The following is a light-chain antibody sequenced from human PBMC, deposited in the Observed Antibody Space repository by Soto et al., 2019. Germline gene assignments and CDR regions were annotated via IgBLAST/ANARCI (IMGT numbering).Light chain of an antibody. V-gene: IGKV3-20*01. J-gene: IGKJ4*01. CDR1: QSVSSSY. CDR3: QQYGSSLL. CDR2: GAS. Sequence: IVLTQSRRTLSLSPGSRSTLPCRASQSVSSSYLAWYQQKPGQAPRILIYGASSRATGIPDRFSGSGSGTDFTLTISRLEPEDFAVYYCQQYGSSLLFGGGTKVDIK.